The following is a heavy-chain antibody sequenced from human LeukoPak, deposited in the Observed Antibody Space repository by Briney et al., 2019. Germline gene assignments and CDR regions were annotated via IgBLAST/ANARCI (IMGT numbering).Heavy chain of an antibody. CDR3: ARAASGYYYDSSAPA. J-gene: IGHJ4*02. V-gene: IGHV3-11*04. CDR1: GFTFSDYY. D-gene: IGHD3-22*01. CDR2: ISSSGSTI. Sequence: PGGSLRLSCAASGFTFSDYYMSWIRQAPGKGLEWVSYISSSGSTIYYADPVKGRFTISRDNAKNSLYLQMNSLRAEDTAVYYCARAASGYYYDSSAPAWGQGTLVTVSS.